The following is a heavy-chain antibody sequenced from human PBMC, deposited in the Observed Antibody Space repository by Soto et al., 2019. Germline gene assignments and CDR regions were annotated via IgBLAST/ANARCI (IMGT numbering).Heavy chain of an antibody. J-gene: IGHJ4*02. CDR3: ARDQLRWFGELLFDY. D-gene: IGHD3-10*01. CDR2: IWYDGSNK. V-gene: IGHV3-33*01. Sequence: QVQLVESGGGVVQPGRSLRLSCAASGFTFSSYGMHWVRQAPGKGLEWVAVIWYDGSNKYYADSVKGRFTISRDNSKNTLYLQMNSLRAEDTAVYYCARDQLRWFGELLFDYWGQGTLVTVSS. CDR1: GFTFSSYG.